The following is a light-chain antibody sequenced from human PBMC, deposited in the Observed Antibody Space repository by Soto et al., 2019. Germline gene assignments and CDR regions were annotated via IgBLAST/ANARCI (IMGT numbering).Light chain of an antibody. CDR3: SSYTGSTTLNYV. CDR1: SSDVGGYNY. CDR2: DVS. Sequence: QSVLTQPASVSGSPGQSITISCTGTSSDVGGYNYVSWYQQHPGKAPKLLIYDVSNRPSGASNRFSGSKSGNTASLTISGLQAEDEADYYGSSYTGSTTLNYVSGTGTKVTVL. V-gene: IGLV2-14*01. J-gene: IGLJ1*01.